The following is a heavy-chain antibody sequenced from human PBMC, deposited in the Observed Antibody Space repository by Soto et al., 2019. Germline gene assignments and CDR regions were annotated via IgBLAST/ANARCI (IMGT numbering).Heavy chain of an antibody. CDR3: AGTEGIAAAGAGYGMDV. V-gene: IGHV1-69*02. J-gene: IGHJ6*02. Sequence: QVQLVQSGAEVKKPGSSVKVSCQASGGTFSSYTISWVRQAPGQGLEWMGRIIPILGIANYAQKFQGRVTITADKSTSTAYMELSSLRSEDTAVYYCAGTEGIAAAGAGYGMDVWGQGTTVTVSS. CDR1: GGTFSSYT. CDR2: IIPILGIA. D-gene: IGHD6-13*01.